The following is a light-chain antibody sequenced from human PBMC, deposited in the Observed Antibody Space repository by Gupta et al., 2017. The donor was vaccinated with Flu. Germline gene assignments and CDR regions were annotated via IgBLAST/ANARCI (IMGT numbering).Light chain of an antibody. CDR3: HQDCSSPPT. Sequence: GTLSLSPGERATLSCRASRSVNSNYLAWYQQKGGQAPRLLIYGASSSATGIPDRFSGSGSGTDFTLTISRLEPEDFTVFYCHQDCSSPPTFGPGTKVEIK. V-gene: IGKV3-20*01. J-gene: IGKJ1*01. CDR1: RSVNSNY. CDR2: GAS.